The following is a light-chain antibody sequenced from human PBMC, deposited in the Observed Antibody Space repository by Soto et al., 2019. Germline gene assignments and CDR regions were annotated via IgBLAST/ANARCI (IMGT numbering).Light chain of an antibody. CDR1: QSVSNN. J-gene: IGKJ4*01. CDR3: QQYNEWPLT. Sequence: EIVMTQSPATLSVSPGERATLSCRASQSVSNNLAWYQQKPGQAPRLLIYQASTGATGIPARFSGSGSGTELTLTISSVQSEDFAVYYCQQYNEWPLTFGGGTKVEIK. V-gene: IGKV3-15*01. CDR2: QAS.